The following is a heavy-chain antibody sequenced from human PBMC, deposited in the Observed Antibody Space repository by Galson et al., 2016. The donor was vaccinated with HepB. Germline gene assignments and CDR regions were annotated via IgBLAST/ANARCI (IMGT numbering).Heavy chain of an antibody. CDR1: GYSFTSYW. J-gene: IGHJ4*02. V-gene: IGHV5-10-1*01. D-gene: IGHD3-22*01. CDR2: IDPSDSYT. CDR3: AITHNYDSIAYSYHN. Sequence: QSGAEVTKPGESLRISCKGSGYSFTSYWISWVRQMPGKGLEWMGRIDPSDSYTKYSPSFQAHVTISADKTTSTAYLQWSSLKASDTAMYNCAITHNYDSIAYSYHNWGQGTLVTVSS.